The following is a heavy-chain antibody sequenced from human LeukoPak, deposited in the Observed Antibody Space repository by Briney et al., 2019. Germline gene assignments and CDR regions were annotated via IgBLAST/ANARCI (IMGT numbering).Heavy chain of an antibody. D-gene: IGHD6-13*01. J-gene: IGHJ4*02. CDR1: GYTFTSYY. Sequence: ASVKVSCKASGYTFTSYYMHWVRQAPGQGLEWMGIINPSGGSTSYAQKFQGRVTMTRDTSTSTVYMELSSLESEDPALYYCASAIPGIAAAGTGGSDYWGQGTLVTVSS. CDR3: ASAIPGIAAAGTGGSDY. V-gene: IGHV1-46*01. CDR2: INPSGGST.